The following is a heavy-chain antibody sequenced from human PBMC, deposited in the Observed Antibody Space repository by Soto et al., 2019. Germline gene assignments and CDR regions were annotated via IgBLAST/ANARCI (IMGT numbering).Heavy chain of an antibody. CDR3: AHRPYDSSGREFDY. CDR1: GFSLSTSGVG. CDR2: IYWDDEK. J-gene: IGHJ4*02. V-gene: IGHV2-5*02. D-gene: IGHD3-22*01. Sequence: QITLKESGPTLVKPTQTLTLTCTFSGFSLSTSGVGVGWIRQPPGKALEWLALIYWDDEKRYSPSLKSRLIITKDTSKNQVVLTMTNMDPVDTATYYCAHRPYDSSGREFDYWGQGTLVTVSS.